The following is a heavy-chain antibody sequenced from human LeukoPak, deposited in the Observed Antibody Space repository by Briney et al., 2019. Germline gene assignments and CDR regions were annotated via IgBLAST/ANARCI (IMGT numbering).Heavy chain of an antibody. CDR3: ARAVGTDGYNLWVY. J-gene: IGHJ4*02. CDR1: GFTFSSYE. CDR2: ISSSGSTI. V-gene: IGHV3-48*03. Sequence: GGSLRLSCAASGFTFSSYEMNWVRLAPGKGLEWVSYISSSGSTIYYADSVKGRFTISRDNAKNSLYLQMNSLRAEDTAVYYCARAVGTDGYNLWVYWGQGTLVTVSS. D-gene: IGHD5-24*01.